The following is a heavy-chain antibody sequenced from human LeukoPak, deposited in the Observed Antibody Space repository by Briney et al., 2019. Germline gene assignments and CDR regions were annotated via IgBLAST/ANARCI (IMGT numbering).Heavy chain of an antibody. CDR2: IIPIFGTA. J-gene: IGHJ5*02. CDR3: ARDKSQRAIAAAGTNWFDP. D-gene: IGHD6-13*01. V-gene: IGHV1-69*13. Sequence: SVKVSCKVSGYTLTELSMHWVRQAPGQGLEWMGGIIPIFGTANYAQKFQGRVTITADESTSTAYMELSSLRSEDTAVYYCARDKSQRAIAAAGTNWFDPWGQGTLVTVSS. CDR1: GYTLTELS.